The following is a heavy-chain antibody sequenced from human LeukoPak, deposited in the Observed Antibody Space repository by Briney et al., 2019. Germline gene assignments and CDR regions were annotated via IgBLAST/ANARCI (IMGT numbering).Heavy chain of an antibody. Sequence: SQTLSLTCAISGDSVSSHEAAWNWIRQSPSRGLEWLGRTYYRSKWINDYAISVKSRITINPDTSKNQFSLQLNSVTPEDTAFYYCAREQSASFDYWGQGTLVTVSS. CDR1: GDSVSSHEAA. CDR2: TYYRSKWIN. J-gene: IGHJ4*02. V-gene: IGHV6-1*01. CDR3: AREQSASFDY.